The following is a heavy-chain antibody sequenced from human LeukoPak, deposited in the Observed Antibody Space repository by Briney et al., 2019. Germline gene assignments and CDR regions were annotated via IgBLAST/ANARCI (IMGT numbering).Heavy chain of an antibody. CDR1: GYTFTGYY. D-gene: IGHD6-13*01. CDR3: ARDLAAAGTEFDY. V-gene: IGHV1-2*02. CDR2: INPNSGGT. Sequence: ASVKVSCKASGYTFTGYYMHWVRQAPGQGLEWMGWINPNSGGTNYAQKFQGRVTMTRDTSISTAYMELSRLRSDDTAVYYCARDLAAAGTEFDYWGQGTLVTVPS. J-gene: IGHJ4*02.